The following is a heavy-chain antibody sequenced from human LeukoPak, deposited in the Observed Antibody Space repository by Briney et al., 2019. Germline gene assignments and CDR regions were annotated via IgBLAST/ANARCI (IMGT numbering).Heavy chain of an antibody. D-gene: IGHD3-22*01. CDR2: ISAYNGNT. V-gene: IGHV1-18*01. Sequence: ASVKVSCKASGYTFTSYGISWVRQAPGQGLEWMGWISAYNGNTNYAQKLQGTVTMTTDTSTSTAYMELRSLRSDDTAVYYCARDPASSYYYDSSGYYWGLDYWGQGTLVTVSS. CDR3: ARDPASSYYYDSSGYYWGLDY. J-gene: IGHJ4*02. CDR1: GYTFTSYG.